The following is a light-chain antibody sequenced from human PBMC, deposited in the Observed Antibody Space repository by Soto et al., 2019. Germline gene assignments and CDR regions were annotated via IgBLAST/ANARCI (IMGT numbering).Light chain of an antibody. CDR3: LQRYYFSWT. Sequence: AIQMTQSPSSLSASVGDRVTISCRASQGIRNDLAWYQQKPGKAPKLLIFAASNLPSGVPSRFSGSGSGTDFTLISSRLQPEDFATYYCLQRYYFSWTFGQGTKVEIK. CDR2: AAS. V-gene: IGKV1-6*01. CDR1: QGIRND. J-gene: IGKJ1*01.